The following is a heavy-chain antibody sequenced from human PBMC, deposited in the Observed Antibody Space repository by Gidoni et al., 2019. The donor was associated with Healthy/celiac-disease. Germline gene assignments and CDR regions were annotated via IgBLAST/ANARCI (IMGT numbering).Heavy chain of an antibody. CDR3: AKASAAGLPYDILTGYYRAPYGMDV. J-gene: IGHJ6*02. V-gene: IGHV3-23*01. Sequence: EVQLLESGGGLVKPGGSLRLSCDASGFTFSSSAMRCVRQAPGKVLEWVSAISGSGGSTYYADSVKGRFTISRDNSKNTLYLQMNSLRAEDTAVYYCAKASAAGLPYDILTGYYRAPYGMDVWGQGTTVTVSS. D-gene: IGHD3-9*01. CDR2: ISGSGGST. CDR1: GFTFSSSA.